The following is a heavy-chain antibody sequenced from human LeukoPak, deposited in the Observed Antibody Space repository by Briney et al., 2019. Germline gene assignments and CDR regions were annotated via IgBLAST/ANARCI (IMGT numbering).Heavy chain of an antibody. CDR1: GFIFSNYE. CDR3: ARRTDYGGKRPFDY. V-gene: IGHV3-48*03. CDR2: INSGGGDAT. J-gene: IGHJ4*02. D-gene: IGHD4-23*01. Sequence: GGSLRLSCAASGFIFSNYEMHWVRQAPGKGLDWISYINSGGGDATDYADSVKGRFTISRDNSKNTLYLQMNSLRTEDTSVYYCARRTDYGGKRPFDYWGQGTLVTVSS.